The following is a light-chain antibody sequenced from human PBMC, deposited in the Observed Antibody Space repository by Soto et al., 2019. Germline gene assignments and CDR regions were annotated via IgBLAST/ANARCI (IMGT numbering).Light chain of an antibody. CDR1: QSVSNNY. CDR3: QQYGGSPRT. CDR2: GAS. Sequence: EIVLTQSPGTGSLSPGERASLSFRASQSVSNNYLAWYQQKPGQAPRLLIYGASTRATGIPDGFSGSGSGTDFTLTISRLEPEDFAVYYCQQYGGSPRTFGQGTKVDIK. J-gene: IGKJ1*01. V-gene: IGKV3-20*01.